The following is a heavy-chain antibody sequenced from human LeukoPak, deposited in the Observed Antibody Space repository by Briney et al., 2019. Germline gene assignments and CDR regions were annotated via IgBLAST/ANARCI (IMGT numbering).Heavy chain of an antibody. V-gene: IGHV1-8*03. D-gene: IGHD4-23*01. J-gene: IGHJ3*02. CDR1: GYTFTSYD. CDR2: MNPNSGNT. Sequence: ASVKVSCKASGYTFTSYDINWVRQATGQGLEWMGWMNPNSGNTGYAQKFQGRVTITRNTSISTAYMELSSLRSEDTAVYYCAKVYGGKVFSAFDIWGQGTLLTVSS. CDR3: AKVYGGKVFSAFDI.